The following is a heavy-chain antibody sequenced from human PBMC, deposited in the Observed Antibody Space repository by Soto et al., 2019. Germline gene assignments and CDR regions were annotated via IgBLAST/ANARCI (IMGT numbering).Heavy chain of an antibody. CDR2: MNSDGSST. Sequence: GGSLRLSCVVPGFTFNNYWMHWVRQAPGKGLVWVSRMNSDGSSTSYADSVKGRFTISRDNAKNTLYLQMNSLRAEDTVMYYWARGRSGWYYDYWGQGTLVTSPQ. V-gene: IGHV3-74*01. J-gene: IGHJ4*02. CDR3: ARGRSGWYYDY. D-gene: IGHD6-19*01. CDR1: GFTFNNYW.